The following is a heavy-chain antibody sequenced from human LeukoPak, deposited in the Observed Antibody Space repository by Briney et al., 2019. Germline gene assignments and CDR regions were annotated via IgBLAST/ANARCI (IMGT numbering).Heavy chain of an antibody. CDR3: ARGTPPYCSGGSCYYPYFDY. J-gene: IGHJ4*02. Sequence: GGSLRLSCAASGFTFSSYGMHWVRQAPGKGLEWVAFIRYDGSNKYYADSVKGRFTISRDNSKNTLYLQMNSLRAEDTAVYYCARGTPPYCSGGSCYYPYFDYWGQGTLVTVSS. V-gene: IGHV3-30*02. CDR1: GFTFSSYG. CDR2: IRYDGSNK. D-gene: IGHD2-15*01.